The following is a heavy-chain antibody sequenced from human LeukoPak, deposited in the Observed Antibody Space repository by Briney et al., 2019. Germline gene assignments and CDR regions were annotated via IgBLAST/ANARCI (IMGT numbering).Heavy chain of an antibody. Sequence: ASVKVSCKASGYTFTSYGISWVRQAPGQGLEWMGWTSAYNGNTNYAQKLQGRVTMTTDTSTSTAYMELRSLRSDDTAVYYCARDKWAGGWTRLEDYWGQGTLVTVSS. V-gene: IGHV1-18*01. J-gene: IGHJ4*02. D-gene: IGHD6-19*01. CDR3: ARDKWAGGWTRLEDY. CDR2: TSAYNGNT. CDR1: GYTFTSYG.